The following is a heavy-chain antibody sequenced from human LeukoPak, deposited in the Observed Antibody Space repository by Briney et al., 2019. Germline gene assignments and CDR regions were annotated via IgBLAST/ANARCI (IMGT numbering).Heavy chain of an antibody. J-gene: IGHJ6*04. V-gene: IGHV3-7*01. Sequence: GGSLRLSCVASGFTFSSYWMSWVRQAPGKGLEWVANIKQDGSDKYYVDSVKGRFTISRDNAKNSLYLQMNSLRAEDTAVYYCVELGITMIGGVWGKGTTVTISS. D-gene: IGHD3-10*02. CDR3: VELGITMIGGV. CDR1: GFTFSSYW. CDR2: IKQDGSDK.